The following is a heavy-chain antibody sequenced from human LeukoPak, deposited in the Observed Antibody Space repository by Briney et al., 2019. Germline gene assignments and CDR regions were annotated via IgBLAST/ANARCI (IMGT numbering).Heavy chain of an antibody. CDR3: ARGLRYCSSTSCPNWFDP. D-gene: IGHD2-2*01. Sequence: GASVKVSCKASGYTLTGFYIHWVRQATGQGLEWMGWMNPNSGNTGYAQKFQGRVTMTRNTSISTAYMELSSLRSEDTAVYYCARGLRYCSSTSCPNWFDPWGQGTLVTVSS. CDR2: MNPNSGNT. V-gene: IGHV1-8*02. J-gene: IGHJ5*02. CDR1: GYTLTGFY.